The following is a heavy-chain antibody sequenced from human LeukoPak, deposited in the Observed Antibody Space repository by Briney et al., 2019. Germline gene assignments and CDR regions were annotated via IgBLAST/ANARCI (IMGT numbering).Heavy chain of an antibody. CDR3: ARHHGSGY. J-gene: IGHJ4*02. Sequence: GGSLRLSCAASGFTFSSHWMNWVRQAPGKGLEWVANIKQDGSEKYYVDSVKGRFTISRDNAKNSLYLQMNSLRAEDTAVYYCARHHGSGYWGQGTLVTVSS. CDR2: IKQDGSEK. D-gene: IGHD3-10*01. V-gene: IGHV3-7*01. CDR1: GFTFSSHW.